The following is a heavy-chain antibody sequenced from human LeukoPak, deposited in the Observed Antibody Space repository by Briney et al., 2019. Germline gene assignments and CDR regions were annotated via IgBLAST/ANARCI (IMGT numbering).Heavy chain of an antibody. V-gene: IGHV3-23*01. CDR1: GFTFSSYW. Sequence: GGSLRLSCAASGFTFSSYWMSWVRQAPGKGLEWVSAISGSGGSTYYADSVKGRFTISRDNSKNTLYLQMNSLRAEDTAVYYCAKVPGGSPNLFDYWGQGTLVTVSS. D-gene: IGHD1-26*01. J-gene: IGHJ4*02. CDR3: AKVPGGSPNLFDY. CDR2: ISGSGGST.